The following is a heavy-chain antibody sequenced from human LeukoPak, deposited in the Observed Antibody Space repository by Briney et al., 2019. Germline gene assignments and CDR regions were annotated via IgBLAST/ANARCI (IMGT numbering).Heavy chain of an antibody. V-gene: IGHV4-59*01. J-gene: IGHJ4*02. CDR2: AHYSGSG. CDR1: GDSIRTYR. D-gene: IGHD3-10*01. CDR3: ARDEINYGSGSYFDF. Sequence: PSETLSLTCTVSGDSIRTYRWNWIRQSPGKGLEWIGSAHYSGSGNHNPSLKSRLTISVDTSKNQVSLKLSSITAADTAVYYCARDEINYGSGSYFDFWGQGTLVTVSS.